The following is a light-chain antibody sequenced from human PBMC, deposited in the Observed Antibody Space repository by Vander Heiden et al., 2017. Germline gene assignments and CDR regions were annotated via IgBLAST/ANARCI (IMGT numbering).Light chain of an antibody. J-gene: IGKJ4*01. V-gene: IGKV3-11*01. CDR3: QQGSNRPLA. Sequence: EIVSTQSPATLSFSPGERATLSCRASQSISSYLAWYQQKPGQAPRLLIYDAFNRATGIPARFSASGSETDFTLTISSLEPEDFAVYYCQQGSNRPLAFGEGTIVEIK. CDR2: DAF. CDR1: QSISSY.